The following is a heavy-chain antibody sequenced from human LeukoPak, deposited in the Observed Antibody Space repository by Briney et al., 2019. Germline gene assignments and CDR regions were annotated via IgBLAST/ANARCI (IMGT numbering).Heavy chain of an antibody. J-gene: IGHJ4*02. CDR1: GGSISSGGYY. CDR3: ARVRRDGYNSEIPFDY. V-gene: IGHV4-31*03. D-gene: IGHD5-24*01. CDR2: TYYSGST. Sequence: SQTLSLTCTVSGGSISSGGYYWSWIRQHPGKGLEWIGYTYYSGSTYYNPSLKSRVTISVDTSKNQFSLKLSSVTAADTAVYYCARVRRDGYNSEIPFDYWGQGTLVTVSS.